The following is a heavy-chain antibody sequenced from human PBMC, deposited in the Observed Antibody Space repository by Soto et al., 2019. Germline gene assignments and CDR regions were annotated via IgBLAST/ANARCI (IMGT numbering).Heavy chain of an antibody. CDR2: IDPGDSAT. D-gene: IGHD3-9*01. CDR3: ARHVRGTSYYRHFCYGLAV. V-gene: IGHV5-51*01. Sequence: GESLKISCKGSGYSFTSYWIGWVRQMPGKGLEWMGIIDPGDSATRYSPSFQGQVAISADKSITTAYRQWTSLKASDTAKYYCARHVRGTSYYRHFCYGLAVWGQGTTVTVSS. J-gene: IGHJ6*02. CDR1: GYSFTSYW.